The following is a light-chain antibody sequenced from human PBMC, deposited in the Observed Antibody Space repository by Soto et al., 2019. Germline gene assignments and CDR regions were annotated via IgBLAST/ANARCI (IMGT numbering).Light chain of an antibody. CDR3: QQRGSWPPT. CDR2: DTS. J-gene: IGKJ5*01. CDR1: QSVSSSF. V-gene: IGKV3-11*01. Sequence: EVVLTQSPGTLSLSPGERATLSCRASQSVSSSFLGWYQQKLGRAPRLLIHDTSNRATGVPARVSGSGSGTDFTLTISSLEPEDFGVYYCQQRGSWPPTFGQGTRLEIK.